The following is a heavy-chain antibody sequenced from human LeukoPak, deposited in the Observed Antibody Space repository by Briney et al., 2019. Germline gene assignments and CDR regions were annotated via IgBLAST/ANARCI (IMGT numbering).Heavy chain of an antibody. Sequence: PSETLSLTCTVSGGSISSYYWSWIRQPPGKGLEWIGYIYYSGSTSSNPSLKSRVTISVDTSSNQFSLILTSVTAADTAVYYCARGTKTGYTGYDWNYWGQGSLVTVSS. CDR1: GGSISSYY. D-gene: IGHD5-12*01. V-gene: IGHV4-59*01. CDR3: ARGTKTGYTGYDWNY. CDR2: IYYSGST. J-gene: IGHJ4*02.